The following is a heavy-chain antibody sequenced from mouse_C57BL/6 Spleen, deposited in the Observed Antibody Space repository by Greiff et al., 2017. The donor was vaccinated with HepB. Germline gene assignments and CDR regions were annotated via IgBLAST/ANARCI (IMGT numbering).Heavy chain of an antibody. CDR2: IDPSDSET. Sequence: QVQLQQPGAELVRPGSSVKLSCKASGYTFTSYWMHWVKQRPIQGLEWIGNIDPSDSETHYNQKFKDKATLTVDKSSSTAYMPLSSLTSEDSAVYYCARIGYDPFAYWGQGTLVTVSA. J-gene: IGHJ3*01. CDR1: GYTFTSYW. D-gene: IGHD2-2*01. V-gene: IGHV1-52*01. CDR3: ARIGYDPFAY.